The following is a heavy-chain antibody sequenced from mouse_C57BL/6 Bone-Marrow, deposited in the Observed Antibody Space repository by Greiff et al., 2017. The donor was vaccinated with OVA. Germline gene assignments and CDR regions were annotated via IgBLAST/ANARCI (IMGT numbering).Heavy chain of an antibody. CDR1: GFPITSGYY. CDR3: AGGDGYYLFAY. Sequence: QVQLQQSGPGLVKPSQSLFLTCSITGFPITSGYYWIWIRQSPGKPLEWMGYITHSGETFYNPSLQSPISITRETSKNQFFLQLNSVTTEDTAMYYCAGGDGYYLFAYWGQGTLVTVSA. J-gene: IGHJ3*01. D-gene: IGHD2-3*01. V-gene: IGHV12-3*01. CDR2: ITHSGET.